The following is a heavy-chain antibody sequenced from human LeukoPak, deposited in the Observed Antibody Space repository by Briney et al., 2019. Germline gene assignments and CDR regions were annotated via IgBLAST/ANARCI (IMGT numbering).Heavy chain of an antibody. Sequence: ASVRVSCTASGYTFTGYYIHWVRQAPGQGLEWMGRINPNNGDTNCAQKFPGRVTLTRDTSIGTAYMELSSLRSDDTAMYYCVREITRATTYFDSWGQGTLVTVSS. CDR2: INPNNGDT. V-gene: IGHV1-2*06. J-gene: IGHJ4*02. D-gene: IGHD1-26*01. CDR3: VREITRATTYFDS. CDR1: GYTFTGYY.